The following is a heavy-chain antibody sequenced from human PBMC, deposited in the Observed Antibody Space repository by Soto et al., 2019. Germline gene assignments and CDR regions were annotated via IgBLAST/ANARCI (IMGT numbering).Heavy chain of an antibody. J-gene: IGHJ6*02. CDR2: ISWDGGST. CDR3: AGGSYYYYGMDV. V-gene: IGHV3-43*01. CDR1: GFTFDDYT. D-gene: IGHD1-26*01. Sequence: EVQLVESGGVVVQPGGSLRLSCAASGFTFDDYTMHWVRQAPGKGLEWVSLISWDGGSTYYADSVKGRFTISRDNSKNSLYLQMNSLRTEDTALYSCAGGSYYYYGMDVWGQGTTVTVSS.